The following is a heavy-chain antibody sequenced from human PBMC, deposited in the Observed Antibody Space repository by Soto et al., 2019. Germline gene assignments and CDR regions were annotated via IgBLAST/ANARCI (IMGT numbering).Heavy chain of an antibody. CDR3: AMLGGWSGGSNDMDV. Sequence: EVQLVESGGGLVQPGGSLRLSCAASGLVFSDYHMNWVRQAPWKRLQWVGRIRRKANSYTTEYAASVKGRFTISRDDSKNSLYLQMNSLKTEDTAVYYCAMLGGWSGGSNDMDVWGQGTTVTLPS. J-gene: IGHJ6*02. CDR1: GLVFSDYH. CDR2: IRRKANSYTT. D-gene: IGHD6-19*01. V-gene: IGHV3-72*01.